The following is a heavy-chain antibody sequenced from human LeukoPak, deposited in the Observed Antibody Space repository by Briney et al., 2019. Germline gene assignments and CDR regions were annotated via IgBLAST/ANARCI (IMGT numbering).Heavy chain of an antibody. CDR3: ARGYYYVSSEDY. Sequence: GESLRISCEGSGYSFTSYWISWVRQMPGKGLEWMGRIDPSDSYTNYSPSFQGHVTISADKSISTAYLQWSSLKASDTAMYYCARGYYYVSSEDYWGQGTLVTVSS. J-gene: IGHJ4*02. V-gene: IGHV5-10-1*01. CDR1: GYSFTSYW. D-gene: IGHD3-22*01. CDR2: IDPSDSYT.